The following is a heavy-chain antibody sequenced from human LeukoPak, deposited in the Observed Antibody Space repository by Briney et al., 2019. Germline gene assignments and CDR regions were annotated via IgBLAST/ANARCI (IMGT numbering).Heavy chain of an antibody. J-gene: IGHJ5*02. D-gene: IGHD2-8*01. Sequence: SETLSLTCTVSSGSIGSCSNYWGWIRQAPGKGLEWIGNVYYSGSTFYNPSLKSRVTISVDTSKNQFSLKLRSVTAADTAIYYCARASFNVVFGNWFDPWGQGTLVTVYS. CDR3: ARASFNVVFGNWFDP. CDR2: VYYSGST. V-gene: IGHV4-39*01. CDR1: SGSIGSCSNY.